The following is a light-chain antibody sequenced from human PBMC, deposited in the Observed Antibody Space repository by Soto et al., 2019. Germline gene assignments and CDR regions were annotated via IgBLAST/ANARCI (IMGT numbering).Light chain of an antibody. J-gene: IGKJ1*01. CDR2: GAS. Sequence: EIVLTQSPGTLSLSPGERATLSCRASQSVSSSYLAWYQQKPGQAPRLLIYGASTRATGIPARFSGSGSGTDFTLTISSLQPEDFATYYCQQSYSTPRTFGQGTKVDI. CDR1: QSVSSSY. CDR3: QQSYSTPRT. V-gene: IGKV3-20*01.